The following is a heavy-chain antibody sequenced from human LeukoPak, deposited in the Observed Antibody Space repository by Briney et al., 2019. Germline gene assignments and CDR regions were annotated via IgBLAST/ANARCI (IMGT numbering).Heavy chain of an antibody. Sequence: GASVKVSCKASGYTFTSNYIHWVRQAPGQGLEWMGGIIPIFGTANYAQKFQGRVTITADESTSAAYMELSSLRSEDTAVYYCAREDRDIVATITGPEHYYYYGMDVWGQGTTVTVSS. J-gene: IGHJ6*02. D-gene: IGHD5-12*01. CDR1: GYTFTSNY. CDR2: IIPIFGTA. CDR3: AREDRDIVATITGPEHYYYYGMDV. V-gene: IGHV1-69*13.